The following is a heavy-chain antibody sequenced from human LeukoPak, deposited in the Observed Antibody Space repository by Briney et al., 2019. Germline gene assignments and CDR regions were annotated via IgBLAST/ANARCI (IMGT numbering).Heavy chain of an antibody. CDR3: ARLFTVAGTLEDDY. Sequence: GGSLRLSCAASGFGFSNYWMSWVRQAPGKGLEWVANMNEDGSEKNYVDSVKGRFTISRDNAKNSLYLQMNSLRAEDTAVYYCARLFTVAGTLEDDYWGQGTLVTVSS. V-gene: IGHV3-7*01. D-gene: IGHD6-19*01. CDR2: MNEDGSEK. CDR1: GFGFSNYW. J-gene: IGHJ4*02.